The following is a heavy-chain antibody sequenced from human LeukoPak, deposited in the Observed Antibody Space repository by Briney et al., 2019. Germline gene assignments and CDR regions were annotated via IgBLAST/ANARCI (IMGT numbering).Heavy chain of an antibody. D-gene: IGHD2-15*01. CDR3: ARHLLGSSDAFDI. CDR2: IWYDGSNK. CDR1: RFTFSSYA. Sequence: GGSLRLSCAASRFTFSSYAMHWVRQAPGKGLEWVAVIWYDGSNKYYADSVKGRFAISRDNSKNTLYLQMNSLRAEDTAVYYCARHLLGSSDAFDIWGQGTMVTVSS. V-gene: IGHV3-33*08. J-gene: IGHJ3*02.